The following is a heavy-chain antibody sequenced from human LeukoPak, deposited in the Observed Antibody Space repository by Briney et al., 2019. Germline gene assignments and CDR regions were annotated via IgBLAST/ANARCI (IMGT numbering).Heavy chain of an antibody. V-gene: IGHV3-48*01. J-gene: IGHJ4*02. D-gene: IGHD2-2*01. CDR2: IGAAGSTI. CDR3: ARDSSTYAGPPDY. Sequence: QPGGSLRLSCAASGFTFSSYSMNWVRQAPGKGLEWVSYIGAAGSTIYYADSVKGRFTISRDNAKNSLFLQMNSLGAEDTAVYYCARDSSTYAGPPDYWGQGTLVTVSS. CDR1: GFTFSSYS.